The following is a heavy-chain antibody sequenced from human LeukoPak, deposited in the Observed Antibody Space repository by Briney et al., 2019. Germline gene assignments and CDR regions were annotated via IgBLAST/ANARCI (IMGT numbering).Heavy chain of an antibody. CDR2: IYYSGNT. CDR3: ARVQDDYGGNPLVY. Sequence: PSQTLSLTCTVSGGSISSGGYYWSWIRQHPGKGLEWIGYIYYSGNTYYNPSLKSRVTISVDTSKNQFSLKLSSVTAADTAVYYCARVQDDYGGNPLVYWGQGTLVTVSS. CDR1: GGSISSGGYY. V-gene: IGHV4-31*03. D-gene: IGHD4-17*01. J-gene: IGHJ4*02.